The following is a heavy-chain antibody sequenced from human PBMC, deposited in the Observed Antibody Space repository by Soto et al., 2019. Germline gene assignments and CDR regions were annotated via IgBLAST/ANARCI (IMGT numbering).Heavy chain of an antibody. CDR2: IYYSGTT. CDR3: ARHWEAAEMYTFDI. Sequence: QVQLQESGPGLVKPSETLSLTCTVSGASISSYYWSWIRQPPGKGLEWIGYIYYSGTTNYNPSLKSRVTISVDTSKNQVSLKLTSVTAADTAVYYCARHWEAAEMYTFDIWGQGTMVTVSS. CDR1: GASISSYY. J-gene: IGHJ3*02. D-gene: IGHD6-13*01. V-gene: IGHV4-59*08.